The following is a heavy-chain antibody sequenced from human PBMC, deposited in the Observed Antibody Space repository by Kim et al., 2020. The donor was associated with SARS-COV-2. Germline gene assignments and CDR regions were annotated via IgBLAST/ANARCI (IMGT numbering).Heavy chain of an antibody. D-gene: IGHD6-19*01. CDR2: INHSGST. CDR1: GGSFSGYY. J-gene: IGHJ2*01. CDR3: ARVYSSGGYLWYFDL. V-gene: IGHV4-34*01. Sequence: SETLSLTCAVYGGSFSGYYWSWIRQPPGKGLEWIGEINHSGSTNYNPSLKSRVTISVDTSKNQFSLKLSSVTAADTAVYYCARVYSSGGYLWYFDLWGGG.